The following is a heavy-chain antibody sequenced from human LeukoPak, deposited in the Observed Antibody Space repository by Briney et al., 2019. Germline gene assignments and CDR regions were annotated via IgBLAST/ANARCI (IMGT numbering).Heavy chain of an antibody. CDR2: IYYSGST. Sequence: SETLSLTCTVSGGSISSSSYYWRWIRQPPGKGLEWIGSIYYSGSTYYNPSLKSRVSISVDTSKNQFSRKLSSVTSADTAVYCYTTRTYDILPGFYDYWGQGTQVTVS. CDR1: GGSISSSSYY. D-gene: IGHD3-9*01. J-gene: IGHJ4*02. V-gene: IGHV4-39*01. CDR3: TTRTYDILPGFYDY.